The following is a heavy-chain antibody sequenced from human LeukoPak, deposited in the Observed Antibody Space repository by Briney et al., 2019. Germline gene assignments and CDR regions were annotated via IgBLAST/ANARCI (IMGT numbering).Heavy chain of an antibody. V-gene: IGHV1-46*01. Sequence: GASVKVSCKASGYTFTSYYMHWVRQAPGQGLEWTGIINPSGGSTSYAQKFQGRVTMTRDTSTSTVYMELSSLRSEDTAVYYCARDSQTDYYDSSGYYFDYWGQGTLVTVSS. CDR3: ARDSQTDYYDSSGYYFDY. D-gene: IGHD3-22*01. CDR2: INPSGGST. J-gene: IGHJ4*02. CDR1: GYTFTSYY.